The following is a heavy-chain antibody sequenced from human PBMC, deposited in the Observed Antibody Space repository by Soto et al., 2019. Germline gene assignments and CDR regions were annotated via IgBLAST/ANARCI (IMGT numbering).Heavy chain of an antibody. CDR1: GYIFTNYG. CDR3: ARGFRTFDF. J-gene: IGHJ4*01. CDR2: ISPFDGNT. V-gene: IGHV1-18*01. Sequence: ASVKVSCKTSGYIFTNYGVSWVRQAPGQGLEWMGWISPFDGNTNFAQKVQDRVTLTTDTSTSTAYMELTSLVSDDTAVYYCARGFRTFDFWGQGTLVTVSS.